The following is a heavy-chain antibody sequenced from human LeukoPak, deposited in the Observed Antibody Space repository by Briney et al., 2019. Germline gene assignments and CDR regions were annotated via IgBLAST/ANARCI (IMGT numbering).Heavy chain of an antibody. CDR3: ARGTDVQWDY. D-gene: IGHD1-26*01. V-gene: IGHV4-59*01. CDR1: GDSISSYY. Sequence: SETLSLTCTVSGDSISSYYWSWIRQPPGEGLEWIGYIYYSGSTNYNPSLKSRVTISVDTSKNQFSLKLSSVTAADTAIYYCARGTDVQWDYWGQGTLVTVSS. J-gene: IGHJ4*02. CDR2: IYYSGST.